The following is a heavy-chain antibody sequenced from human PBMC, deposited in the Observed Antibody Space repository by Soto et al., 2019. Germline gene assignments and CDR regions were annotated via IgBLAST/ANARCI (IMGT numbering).Heavy chain of an antibody. D-gene: IGHD1-7*01. J-gene: IGHJ4*02. CDR2: INTSGNT. Sequence: QVQLQESGPGLVRPLETLSLTCKVSGGSITSYRWSWIRQSAGKGLEWIGRINTSGNTHYNPSLKSRVTVSIDTSQNQFFLTVTSVTAADSADYYCARESGDNWDYEAYWGQGTPVTVSS. CDR3: ARESGDNWDYEAY. V-gene: IGHV4-4*07. CDR1: GGSITSYR.